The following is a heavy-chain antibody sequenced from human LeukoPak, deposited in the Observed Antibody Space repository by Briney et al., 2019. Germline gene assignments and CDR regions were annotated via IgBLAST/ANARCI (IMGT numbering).Heavy chain of an antibody. J-gene: IGHJ5*02. CDR2: IYYSGTT. Sequence: PSETLSLSCSVSGGFISSTSNCWDWIRQPPVKGLEWIGSIYYSGTTYYNPSLKSRVTISVDTSKNQFSLKLSSVTAADTAVYYCARGYSGSYYNWFDPWGQGTLVTVSS. D-gene: IGHD1-26*01. CDR1: GGFISSTSNC. V-gene: IGHV4-39*07. CDR3: ARGYSGSYYNWFDP.